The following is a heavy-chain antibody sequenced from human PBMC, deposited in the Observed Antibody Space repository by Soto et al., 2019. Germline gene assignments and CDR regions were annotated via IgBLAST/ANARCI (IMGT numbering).Heavy chain of an antibody. J-gene: IGHJ5*02. CDR3: ARALLWFGEPNWFDP. Sequence: SETLSLTCTVSGGSISSGGYYWSWIRQHPGKGLEWIGYIYYSGSTYYNPSLKSRVTISVDTSKNQFSLKLSSVTAADTAVYYCARALLWFGEPNWFDPWGQGTLVTVSS. V-gene: IGHV4-31*03. CDR1: GGSISSGGYY. D-gene: IGHD3-10*01. CDR2: IYYSGST.